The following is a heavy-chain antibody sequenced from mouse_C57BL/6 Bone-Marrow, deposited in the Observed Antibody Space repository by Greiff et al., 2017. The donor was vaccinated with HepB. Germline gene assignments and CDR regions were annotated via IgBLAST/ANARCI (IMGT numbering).Heavy chain of an antibody. J-gene: IGHJ4*01. CDR2: ISSGGSYT. Sequence: EVKVVESGGDLVKPGGSLKLSCAASGFTFSSYGMSWVRQTPDKRLEWVATISSGGSYTYYPDSVKGRFTISRDNAKNTLYLQMSSLKSEDTAMYYSARQRGPYDSYAMDYWGQGTSVTVSS. CDR3: ARQRGPYDSYAMDY. CDR1: GFTFSSYG. V-gene: IGHV5-6*01. D-gene: IGHD2-10*02.